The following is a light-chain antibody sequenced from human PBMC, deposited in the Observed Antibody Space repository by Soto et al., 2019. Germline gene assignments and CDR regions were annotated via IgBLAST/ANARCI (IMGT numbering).Light chain of an antibody. CDR2: EDS. J-gene: IGLJ3*02. V-gene: IGLV2-23*01. CDR1: SSEAGNYNF. CDR3: CSYAGSSTSWV. Sequence: QSALTQPASVSGSPGQSITISCPGTSSEAGNYNFVSWYQQHPGKAPKVIIYEDSTRPSGVSNRISGSKSGNTASLTISGLQAEDEADYYCCSYAGSSTSWVFGGGTKLTVL.